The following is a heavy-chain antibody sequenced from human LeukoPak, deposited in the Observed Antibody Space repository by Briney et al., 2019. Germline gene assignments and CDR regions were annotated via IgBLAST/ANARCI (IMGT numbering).Heavy chain of an antibody. D-gene: IGHD5-12*01. CDR1: GYSISSGYY. CDR3: ARKVRYLATIRYYYMDV. CDR2: IYHSGST. J-gene: IGHJ6*03. Sequence: SETLSLTCTVSGYSISSGYYWGWIRQPPGKGLEWIGRIYHSGSTYYNPSLKSRVTISVDTSKNKFSLKLSSVTAADTAVYYCARKVRYLATIRYYYMDVWGKGTTVTVSS. V-gene: IGHV4-38-2*02.